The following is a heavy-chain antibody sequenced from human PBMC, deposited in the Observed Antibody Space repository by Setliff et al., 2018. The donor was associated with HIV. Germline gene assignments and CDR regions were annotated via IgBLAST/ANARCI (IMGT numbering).Heavy chain of an antibody. CDR2: IYTGGST. J-gene: IGHJ1*01. CDR1: GGSISSGSYY. CDR3: ASRYSSLGHFQH. Sequence: SETLSLTCTVSGGSISSGSYYWNWIRQPAGKGLEWIGHIYTGGSTNYNPSLKSRVTISLDTSKNQFSLKLRSVTAADAAVYYCASRYSSLGHFQHWGQGTLVTVSS. V-gene: IGHV4-61*09. D-gene: IGHD6-13*01.